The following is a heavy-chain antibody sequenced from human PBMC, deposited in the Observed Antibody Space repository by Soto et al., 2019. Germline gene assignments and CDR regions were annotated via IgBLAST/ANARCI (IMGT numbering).Heavy chain of an antibody. CDR2: ISYDGSNK. Sequence: PGGSLRLSCAASGFTFSSYAMHWVRQAPGKGLEWVAVISYDGSNKYYADSVKGRFTISRDNSKNTLYLQMNSLRAEDTAVYYCARDSELLQYYFDYWGQGTLVTVSS. CDR1: GFTFSSYA. J-gene: IGHJ4*02. CDR3: ARDSELLQYYFDY. D-gene: IGHD2-15*01. V-gene: IGHV3-30-3*01.